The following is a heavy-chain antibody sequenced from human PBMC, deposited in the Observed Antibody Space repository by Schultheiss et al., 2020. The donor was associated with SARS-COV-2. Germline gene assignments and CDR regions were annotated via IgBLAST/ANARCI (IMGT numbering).Heavy chain of an antibody. V-gene: IGHV5-51*01. J-gene: IGHJ6*03. CDR2: IYPGDSDT. CDR3: ARRHDFWSGYYYYYYMDV. CDR1: GYSFTSYW. Sequence: GESLKISCKGSGYSFTSYWIGWVRQMLGKGLEWMGIIYPGDSDTRYSPSFQGQVTISADKSISTAYLQWSSLKASDTAMYYCARRHDFWSGYYYYYYMDVWGKGTTVTVSS. D-gene: IGHD3-3*01.